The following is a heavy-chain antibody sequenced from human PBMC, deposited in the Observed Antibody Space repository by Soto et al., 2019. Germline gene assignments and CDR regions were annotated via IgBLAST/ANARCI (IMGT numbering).Heavy chain of an antibody. CDR1: GFSFSSDA. CDR3: AKDRERDAWYEDY. CDR2: SSGSDGST. V-gene: IGHV3-23*01. J-gene: IGHJ4*02. Sequence: RGSLRRSWVACGFSFSSDAMSWVRQAPGKGREWVSGSSGSDGSTYYADSVKGRFTISSDNSKNTLYLQMNSLRAEDTAVYYCAKDRERDAWYEDYWGQGTLVTVSS. D-gene: IGHD6-13*01.